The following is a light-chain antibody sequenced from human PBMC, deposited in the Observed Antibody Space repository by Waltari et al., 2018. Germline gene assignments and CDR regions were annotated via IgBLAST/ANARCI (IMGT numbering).Light chain of an antibody. J-gene: IGKJ3*01. CDR3: QQRSSWGFT. CDR2: DTS. V-gene: IGKV3-11*01. CDR1: QTVNSY. Sequence: EIVLTQSPATLSLSPGERATLSCRASQTVNSYLAWYQQRVGQAPRLLIYDTSNRATGIPARFSGSGSVTDYTLTISSLGPEDFAVYYCQQRSSWGFTFGPGTKVDIK.